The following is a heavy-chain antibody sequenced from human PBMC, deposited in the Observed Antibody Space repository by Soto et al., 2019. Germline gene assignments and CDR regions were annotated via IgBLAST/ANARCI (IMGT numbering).Heavy chain of an antibody. V-gene: IGHV3-30-3*01. CDR3: ARAATIFGVVSYFDY. D-gene: IGHD3-3*01. Sequence: QVQLVESGGGVVQPGRSLRLSCAASGFTFSSYAMHWVRQAPGKGLEWVALISYDGGNKYYADSVKGRFTISRDNSKNTLYLQMNSLRAEDTAVYYCARAATIFGVVSYFDYWGQGTLVTVSS. CDR1: GFTFSSYA. CDR2: ISYDGGNK. J-gene: IGHJ4*02.